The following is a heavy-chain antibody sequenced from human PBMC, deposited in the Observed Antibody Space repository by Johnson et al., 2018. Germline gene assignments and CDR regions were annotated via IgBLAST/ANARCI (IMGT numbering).Heavy chain of an antibody. Sequence: QVQLVQSGGGVVQPGGSLRLSCSASGFTFSTYGMHWVRQAPGKGLEWVTSLSYDGNNIYYADAVKGRFTISRDNPKNTLSLQMNSRRAGDTAVYYCAKDLHGYQVYTQNMDVWGLGTTVTISS. CDR2: LSYDGNNI. V-gene: IGHV3-30*18. CDR1: GFTFSTYG. J-gene: IGHJ6*02. D-gene: IGHD5-24*01. CDR3: AKDLHGYQVYTQNMDV.